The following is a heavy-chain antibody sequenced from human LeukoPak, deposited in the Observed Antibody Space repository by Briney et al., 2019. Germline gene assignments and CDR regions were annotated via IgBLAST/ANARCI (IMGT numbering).Heavy chain of an antibody. V-gene: IGHV1-2*02. Sequence: ASVKVSCKTSGYTFNGYYMHWVRQAPGQGLEWMGWINPNSGGTNYAQKFQGRVTMTRDTSISTANMELSRLRSDDTAVYYCARGWGGSPPFDYWGQGTLVTVSS. CDR1: GYTFNGYY. J-gene: IGHJ4*02. D-gene: IGHD1-26*01. CDR3: ARGWGGSPPFDY. CDR2: INPNSGGT.